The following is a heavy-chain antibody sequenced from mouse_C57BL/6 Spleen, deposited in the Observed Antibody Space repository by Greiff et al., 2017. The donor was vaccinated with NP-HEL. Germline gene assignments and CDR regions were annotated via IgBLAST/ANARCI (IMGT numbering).Heavy chain of an antibody. J-gene: IGHJ1*03. CDR2: ISSGSSTI. Sequence: EVKLMESGGGLVKPGGSLKLSCAASGFTFSDYGMHWVRQAPEKGLEWVAYISSGSSTIYYADTVKGRFTISRDNAKNTLFLQMTSLRSEDTAMYYCARTVYGSSYWYFEVWGTGTTVTVSS. D-gene: IGHD1-1*01. CDR1: GFTFSDYG. CDR3: ARTVYGSSYWYFEV. V-gene: IGHV5-17*01.